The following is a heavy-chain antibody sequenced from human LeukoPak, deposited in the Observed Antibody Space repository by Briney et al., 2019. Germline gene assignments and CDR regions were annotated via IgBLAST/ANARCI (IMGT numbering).Heavy chain of an antibody. CDR2: ISAYDGHT. J-gene: IGHJ4*02. CDR3: ARGEDSSWYNNY. D-gene: IGHD6-13*01. V-gene: IGHV1-18*01. Sequence: GASVKVSCKASGFRFPNYGVTWVRQAPGQGLEWMAWISAYDGHTKYKQKFQDRVSMTTDTSTTTAYMELRSLTSDDTAVYYCARGEDSSWYNNYWGQGTLVTVSS. CDR1: GFRFPNYG.